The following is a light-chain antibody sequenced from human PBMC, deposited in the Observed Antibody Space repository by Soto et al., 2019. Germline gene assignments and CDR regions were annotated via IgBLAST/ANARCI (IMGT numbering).Light chain of an antibody. CDR2: EIN. CDR3: SSCTTSTTLL. Sequence: QSVLTQPASVSGSPGQSITIPCTGTSSDIGDCNFVSWYQQLPGKAPQLILYEINKRPSGISNRFSGSKSGNTASLTISGLRPEDEADYFCSSCTTSTTLLFSGGTKLTV. J-gene: IGLJ3*02. CDR1: SSDIGDCNF. V-gene: IGLV2-14*01.